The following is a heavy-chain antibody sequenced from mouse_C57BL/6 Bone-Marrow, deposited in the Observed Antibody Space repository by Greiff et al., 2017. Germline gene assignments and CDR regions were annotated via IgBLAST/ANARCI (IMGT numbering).Heavy chain of an antibody. D-gene: IGHD2-1*01. CDR2: IWSGGST. Sequence: VQLVESGPGLVQPSQSLSITCTVSGFSLTSYGVHWVRQSPGKGLEWLGVIWSGGSTDYNAAFISRLSISKDNSKRQVFFKMTSLQAADTAIYYCARNSPFYHDYDGMDYWGQGTSVTVSS. J-gene: IGHJ4*01. CDR1: GFSLTSYG. CDR3: ARNSPFYHDYDGMDY. V-gene: IGHV2-2*01.